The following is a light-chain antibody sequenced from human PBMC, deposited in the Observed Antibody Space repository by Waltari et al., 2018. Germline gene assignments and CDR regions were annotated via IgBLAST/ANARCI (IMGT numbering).Light chain of an antibody. CDR2: DVT. CDR1: SSDVGGYNY. Sequence: QSALTQPASVSGSPGQSITISCTGTSSDVGGYNYVSWYQQHPGKAPKLMIYDVTNRPSGVSNRVSGSKSGNTASLTISWLQAEDEADYYCSSYTSSSAHYVFGSATKVTVL. J-gene: IGLJ1*01. V-gene: IGLV2-14*03. CDR3: SSYTSSSAHYV.